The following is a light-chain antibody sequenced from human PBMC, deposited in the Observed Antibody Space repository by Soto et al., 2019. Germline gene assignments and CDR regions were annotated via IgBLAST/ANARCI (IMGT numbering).Light chain of an antibody. J-gene: IGKJ3*01. V-gene: IGKV1-13*02. CDR3: QQFNSYPHT. Sequence: AIQLTQSPSSLSASVGDRVSITCRASQGISGALAWYQQKPQRAPKLLIFDASTLESGVPSRFSGSGSGTDFTLTISRLQPEDSATYYCQQFNSYPHTFGPGTRVGI. CDR2: DAS. CDR1: QGISGA.